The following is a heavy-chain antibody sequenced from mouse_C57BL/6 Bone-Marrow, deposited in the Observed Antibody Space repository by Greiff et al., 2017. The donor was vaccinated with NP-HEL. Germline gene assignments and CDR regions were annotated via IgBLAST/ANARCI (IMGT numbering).Heavy chain of an antibody. CDR3: ARRGTSYYGNFHYFDY. CDR2: IYPRDGST. CDR1: GYTFTSYD. Sequence: VQLQQSGPELVKPGASVKLSCKASGYTFTSYDINWVKQRPGQGLEWIGWIYPRDGSTKYNEKFKGKATLTVDTSSSTAYMELHSLTSEDSAVYFCARRGTSYYGNFHYFDYWGQGTTLTVSS. D-gene: IGHD2-10*01. J-gene: IGHJ2*01. V-gene: IGHV1-85*01.